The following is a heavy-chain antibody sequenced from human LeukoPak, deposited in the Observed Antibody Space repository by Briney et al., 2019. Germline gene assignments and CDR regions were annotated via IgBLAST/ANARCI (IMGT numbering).Heavy chain of an antibody. D-gene: IGHD1-26*01. V-gene: IGHV3-23*01. CDR1: GFTFSSYA. J-gene: IGHJ3*02. CDR3: AKGIPWACLPYCAFDI. CDR2: LSASGRGT. Sequence: GKSLRLSCAASGFTFSSYAMIWVRQAPGKGLQWVSALSASGRGTYYADFVKGRFTVSRDNSKNTLYLQMNSLRAEDTALYFCAKGIPWACLPYCAFDIWGQGTMVTVSS.